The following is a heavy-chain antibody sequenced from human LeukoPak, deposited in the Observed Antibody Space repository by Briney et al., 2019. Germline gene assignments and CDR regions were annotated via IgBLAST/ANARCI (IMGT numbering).Heavy chain of an antibody. J-gene: IGHJ6*02. CDR1: DVSINSYY. D-gene: IGHD1-26*01. Sequence: PSETLSLTCSVSDVSINSYYWNWIRRPPGKGLEWIGYIHYNGNTNYSPSPKSRVTMSVDTSKNLFSLKVSSVTAADTAVYYCARGRSNYYGMDVWGQGTTVTVSS. CDR3: ARGRSNYYGMDV. V-gene: IGHV4-59*01. CDR2: IHYNGNT.